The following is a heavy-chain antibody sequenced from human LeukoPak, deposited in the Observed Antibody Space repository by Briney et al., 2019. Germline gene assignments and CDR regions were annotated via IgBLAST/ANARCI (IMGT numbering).Heavy chain of an antibody. J-gene: IGHJ4*02. CDR1: GYTFTCYY. Sequence: ASVKVSCKASGYTFTCYYMHWVRQAPGQGLGGVGWINPNSGGTNKEQKYQGRGRMTRDRYKSTIYMELRSLRDGDKDVCDCAMTPHSGSYNALDYWGQGTLVTVPS. V-gene: IGHV1-2*02. CDR2: INPNSGGT. D-gene: IGHD1-26*01. CDR3: AMTPHSGSYNALDY.